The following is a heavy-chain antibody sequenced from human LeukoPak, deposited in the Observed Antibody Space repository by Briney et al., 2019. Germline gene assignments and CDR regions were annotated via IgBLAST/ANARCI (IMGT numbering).Heavy chain of an antibody. D-gene: IGHD3-3*01. CDR3: ARGKNYDFWSGYYSRVWFDP. CDR2: INHSGST. V-gene: IGHV4-34*01. Sequence: SETLSLTCAVYGGSFSGYYWSWIRQPPGKGLEWIGEINHSGSTNYNTSLKSRVTISVDTSKNQFSLKLSSVTAADTAVYYCARGKNYDFWSGYYSRVWFDPWGQGTLVTVSS. CDR1: GGSFSGYY. J-gene: IGHJ5*02.